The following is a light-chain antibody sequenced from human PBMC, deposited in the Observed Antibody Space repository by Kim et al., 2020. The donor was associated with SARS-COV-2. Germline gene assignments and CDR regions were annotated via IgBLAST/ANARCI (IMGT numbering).Light chain of an antibody. CDR3: HQYNNWPLT. CDR1: QSVRSN. CDR2: DAS. J-gene: IGKJ4*01. V-gene: IGKV3-15*01. Sequence: SPGERAPLSCRASQSVRSNLAWYQQKPGQAPRLLIYDASTRATGIPARFSGSGSGTQFTLTISSLQSEDFAVYYCHQYNNWPLTFGGGTKVDIK.